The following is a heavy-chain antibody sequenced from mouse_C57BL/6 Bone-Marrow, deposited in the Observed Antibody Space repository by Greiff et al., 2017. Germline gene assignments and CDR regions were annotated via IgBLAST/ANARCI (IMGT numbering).Heavy chain of an antibody. CDR1: GYTFTDYY. V-gene: IGHV1-26*01. Sequence: FQLQQSGPELVKPGASVKISCKASGYTFTDYYMNWVKQSHGKSLEWIGDINPNNGGTSYNQKFKGKATLTVDQSYSTAYMELRSLTSEDSAVYYCAIYLVATVVATDAMDYWGQGTSVTVSS. D-gene: IGHD1-1*01. CDR3: AIYLVATVVATDAMDY. CDR2: INPNNGGT. J-gene: IGHJ4*01.